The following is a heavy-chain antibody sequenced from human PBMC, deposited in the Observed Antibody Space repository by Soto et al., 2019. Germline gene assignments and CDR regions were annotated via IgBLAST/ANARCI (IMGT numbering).Heavy chain of an antibody. V-gene: IGHV3-48*01. CDR1: GFTFNSYS. CDR2: INSGSTSV. J-gene: IGHJ4*02. CDR3: ASSASPDAY. D-gene: IGHD1-26*01. Sequence: EVQLVESGGGLDQPGGSLRLSGVASGFTFNSYSMNWARKPPGKGLEWISYINSGSTSVFYADSVKGRFTISRDNAKNSLYLQMNSLRAEDTAVYYCASSASPDAYWGQGTLVTVSS.